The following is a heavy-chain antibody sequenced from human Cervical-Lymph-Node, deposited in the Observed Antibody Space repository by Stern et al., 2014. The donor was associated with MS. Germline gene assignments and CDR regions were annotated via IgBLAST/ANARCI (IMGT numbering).Heavy chain of an antibody. Sequence: QVQLQESGPGLVKPSETLSLTCTVSGGSINNYYWSWIRQPPGKGLEGIGYIYQDGSTKYNPSLKSRVTISLHTSKKQFSLRLTSVTAADTAVYYCARVDDCSGGTCFSTSWFDPWGQGTLVTVSS. CDR3: ARVDDCSGGTCFSTSWFDP. CDR1: GGSINNYY. J-gene: IGHJ5*02. D-gene: IGHD2-15*01. CDR2: IYQDGST. V-gene: IGHV4-59*01.